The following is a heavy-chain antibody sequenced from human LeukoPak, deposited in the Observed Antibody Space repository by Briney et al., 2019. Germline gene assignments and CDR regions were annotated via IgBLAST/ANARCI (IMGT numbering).Heavy chain of an antibody. V-gene: IGHV4-39*07. CDR2: IYYSGST. J-gene: IGHJ5*02. D-gene: IGHD6-6*01. Sequence: PSETLSLTCTVSGDSISTSNSYWGWIRQPPGKGLEWIGSIYYSGSTYHNPSLKSRVTISVDTSKNQFSLKLRSVTAADTAVYYCARPTARLGWFDPWGQGTLVTVSS. CDR3: ARPTARLGWFDP. CDR1: GDSISTSNSY.